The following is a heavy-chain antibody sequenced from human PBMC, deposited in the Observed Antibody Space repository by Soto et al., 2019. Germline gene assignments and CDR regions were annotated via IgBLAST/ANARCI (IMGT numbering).Heavy chain of an antibody. CDR3: GRVRTRDYWSGYSPVDI. J-gene: IGHJ3*02. D-gene: IGHD3-3*01. CDR1: GYTFTSYI. V-gene: IGHV1-46*01. Sequence: QVLLAQSGAEVKKAGASVKVSCKTSGYTFTSYIIQWVRQAPGQGLEWVGMINPSGGSTNYAQKFQGRVTVTRDTSTSTVYRDLSSLRSEDTAVYYCGRVRTRDYWSGYSPVDIWGQGTMVTVSS. CDR2: INPSGGST.